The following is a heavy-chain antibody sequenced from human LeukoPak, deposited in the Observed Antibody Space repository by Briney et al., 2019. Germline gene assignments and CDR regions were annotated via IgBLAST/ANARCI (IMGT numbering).Heavy chain of an antibody. J-gene: IGHJ5*02. Sequence: GGSLRLSCAASGFTVSSNYMSWVRQAPGKGLEWVSVIYSGGSTYYADSVKGRFTISRDNSKNTLYLQVNSLRAEDTAVYYCARDPGYCSGGSCYRWFDPWGQGTLVTVSS. D-gene: IGHD2-15*01. V-gene: IGHV3-66*01. CDR2: IYSGGST. CDR1: GFTVSSNY. CDR3: ARDPGYCSGGSCYRWFDP.